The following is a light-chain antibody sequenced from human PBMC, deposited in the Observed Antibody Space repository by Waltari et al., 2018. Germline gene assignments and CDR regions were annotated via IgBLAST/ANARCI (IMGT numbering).Light chain of an antibody. CDR1: SSDVGSDYNY. V-gene: IGLV2-8*01. J-gene: IGLJ1*01. CDR2: EVS. CDR3: SSYAGSNTDV. Sequence: QSALTQPPSASGSPGQSLTISCTGTSSDVGSDYNYVSWYQQHPGKAPKLIIHEVSKRPSGVPERFSVSKAGNTASLTVSGLQAEDEADYYCSSYAGSNTDVFGTGTRVTV.